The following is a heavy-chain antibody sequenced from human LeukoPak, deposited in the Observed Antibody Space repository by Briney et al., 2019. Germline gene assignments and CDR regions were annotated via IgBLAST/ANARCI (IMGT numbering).Heavy chain of an antibody. D-gene: IGHD6-19*01. CDR3: ARDGYSSGWYLSP. V-gene: IGHV1-2*02. J-gene: IGHJ5*02. Sequence: GASVKVSCKASGYTFTGYYMHWVRQAPGQGLEWMGWINPNSGGTNYAQKFQGRVTMTRDTSISTAYMELSRLRSDDTAVYYCARDGYSSGWYLSPWGQGTLVTVSS. CDR2: INPNSGGT. CDR1: GYTFTGYY.